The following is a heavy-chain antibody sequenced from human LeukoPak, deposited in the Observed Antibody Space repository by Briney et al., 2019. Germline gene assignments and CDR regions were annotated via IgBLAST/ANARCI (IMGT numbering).Heavy chain of an antibody. J-gene: IGHJ4*02. CDR2: IYPGDSDT. D-gene: IGHD3-3*01. CDR3: ARADYDFWSGPFDY. V-gene: IGHV5-51*01. CDR1: GSRFTSYW. Sequence: GASLKISCKGSGSRFTSYWIGWVRQMPGKGLEWMGIIYPGDSDTRYSPSFQGQVTISADKSISTAYLQWSSLKASDTAMYYCARADYDFWSGPFDYWGQGTLVTVSS.